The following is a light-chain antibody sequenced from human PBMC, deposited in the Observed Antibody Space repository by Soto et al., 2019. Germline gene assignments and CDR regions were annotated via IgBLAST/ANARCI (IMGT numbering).Light chain of an antibody. V-gene: IGKV1-5*01. CDR1: ENISRW. CDR2: DAS. J-gene: IGKJ1*01. CDR3: QQYNSYSRT. Sequence: DIQMNQSPSTLPATVGDRVTITCRASENISRWLAWYQQKPGKAPKLLIYDASRLESGVPSRFSGRGSGTEFTLTISSLQPDDFATYYCQQYNSYSRTFGQGSKVDI.